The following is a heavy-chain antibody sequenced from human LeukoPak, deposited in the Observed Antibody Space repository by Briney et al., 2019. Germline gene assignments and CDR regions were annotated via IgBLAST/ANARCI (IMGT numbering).Heavy chain of an antibody. V-gene: IGHV1-69*06. CDR2: IIPIFGTA. J-gene: IGHJ6*03. CDR3: ARDTPYYYDSSGYYGYYYYYMDV. D-gene: IGHD3-22*01. CDR1: GGTFSSYA. Sequence: GASVKVSCKASGGTFSSYAISWVRQAPGQGLEWMGGIIPIFGTANYAQKFQGRVTITADKSTSTAYMELSSLRSEDTAVYYCARDTPYYYDSSGYYGYYYYYMDVWGKGTTVTVSS.